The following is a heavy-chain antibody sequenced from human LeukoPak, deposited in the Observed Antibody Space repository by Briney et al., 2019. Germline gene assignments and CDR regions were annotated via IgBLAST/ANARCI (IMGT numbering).Heavy chain of an antibody. CDR2: IWYDGSNR. J-gene: IGHJ4*02. V-gene: IGHV3-33*06. CDR3: AKDQNYYDSSGHYYFDY. Sequence: GRSLRLSCAASGFTFSSYGMHWVRQAPGKGLEWVAVIWYDGSNRYYADSVKGRFTISRDNSKNTLYLQMNSLRAEDTAVYYCAKDQNYYDSSGHYYFDYWGQGTLVTVSS. D-gene: IGHD3-22*01. CDR1: GFTFSSYG.